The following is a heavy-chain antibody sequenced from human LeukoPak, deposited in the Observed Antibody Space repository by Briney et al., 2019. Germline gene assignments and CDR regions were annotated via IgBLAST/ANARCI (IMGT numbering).Heavy chain of an antibody. V-gene: IGHV3-74*01. CDR1: GFTFSSCR. J-gene: IGHJ4*02. CDR3: ARVTSLTGTIFDS. D-gene: IGHD1-7*01. CDR2: INSDGSST. Sequence: PGGSLRLSCAASGFTFSSCRMHWVRQDPGKGLVWVARINSDGSSTSYADSVKGRFTISRDNAKNKLYLQMSSLRVEDMAVYYCARVTSLTGTIFDSWGQGTLVTVSS.